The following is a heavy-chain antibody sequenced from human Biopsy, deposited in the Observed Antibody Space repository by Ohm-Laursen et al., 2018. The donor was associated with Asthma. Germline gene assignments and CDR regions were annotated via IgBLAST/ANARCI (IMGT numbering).Heavy chain of an antibody. D-gene: IGHD3-9*01. CDR1: GYTFINYA. J-gene: IGHJ3*02. Sequence: ASVKVSRKASGYTFINYAIHWVRQAPGQRLEWMGWINAGNGNTKYSQKFQGRVTITRDTSASTAYMELSSLRSEDTAVYYCARTYYDFLTGQVIDAFAIWGQGTMVTVSS. CDR2: INAGNGNT. V-gene: IGHV1-3*01. CDR3: ARTYYDFLTGQVIDAFAI.